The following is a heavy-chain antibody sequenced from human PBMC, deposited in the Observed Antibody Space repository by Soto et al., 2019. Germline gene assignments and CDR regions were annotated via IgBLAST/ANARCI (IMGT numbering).Heavy chain of an antibody. CDR3: ARLAAGTSPLDY. Sequence: SCKASGGTFSSYAMHWVRQAPGKGLEWVAVISYDGSNKYYADSVKGRLTISRDNSKNTLYLQMNSLRAEDTAVYYCARLAAGTSPLDYWGQGTLVTVPQ. D-gene: IGHD6-13*01. V-gene: IGHV3-30-3*01. CDR2: ISYDGSNK. J-gene: IGHJ4*02. CDR1: GGTFSSYA.